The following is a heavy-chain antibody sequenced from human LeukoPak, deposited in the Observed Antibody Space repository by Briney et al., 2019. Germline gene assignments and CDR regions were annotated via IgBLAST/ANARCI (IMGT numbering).Heavy chain of an antibody. Sequence: PGRSLRLSCAASGFTFSSYAIHWVRQAPGKGLEWVAVISYDGSDKHYADSVKGRFTISRDNSKNTLYLQMNSLRAEGTAVYYCARVGGYSFGWVGPFDYWGQGTLVTVSS. CDR3: ARVGGYSFGWVGPFDY. V-gene: IGHV3-30*04. J-gene: IGHJ4*02. CDR1: GFTFSSYA. D-gene: IGHD5-18*01. CDR2: ISYDGSDK.